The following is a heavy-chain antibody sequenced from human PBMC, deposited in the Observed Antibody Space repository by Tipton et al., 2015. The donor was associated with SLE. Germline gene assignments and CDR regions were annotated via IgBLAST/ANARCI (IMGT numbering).Heavy chain of an antibody. CDR2: IYYSGST. Sequence: TLSLTCTVSGGSISSYYWSWIRQPPGKGLEWIGYIYYSGSTNYNPSLKSRVTISVDTSKNQFSLKLSSVTAAGTAVYYCARTTVTTRWFDPWGQGTLVPVSS. V-gene: IGHV4-59*01. D-gene: IGHD4-17*01. CDR3: ARTTVTTRWFDP. CDR1: GGSISSYY. J-gene: IGHJ5*02.